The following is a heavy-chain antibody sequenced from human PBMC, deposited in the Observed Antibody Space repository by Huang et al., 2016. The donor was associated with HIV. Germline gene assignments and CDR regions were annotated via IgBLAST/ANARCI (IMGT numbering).Heavy chain of an antibody. CDR2: VYYTGSN. D-gene: IGHD2-21*01. CDR3: AREGGVVRHYFDS. CDR1: GGPIKNNAYY. V-gene: IGHV4-30-4*01. Sequence: QVRLQESGPGLVKPSQTLSLTCSVSGGPIKNNAYYWSWVRQSPGKGLEWIGFVYYTGSNYHNPSLKSRFTMSVDRSKNEFSLNLFYVTAADTAVYFCAREGGVVRHYFDSWGPGTLVTVSS. J-gene: IGHJ4*02.